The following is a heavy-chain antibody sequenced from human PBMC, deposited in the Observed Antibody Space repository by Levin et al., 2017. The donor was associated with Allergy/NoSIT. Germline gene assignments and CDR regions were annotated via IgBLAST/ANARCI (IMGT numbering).Heavy chain of an antibody. V-gene: IGHV3-23*01. CDR1: GFTFSSYA. J-gene: IGHJ4*02. Sequence: PGGSLRLSCTASGFTFSSYAMTWVRQAPGKGLEWVSAISVSGDKTYYAGSVKGRFTIFRDNSKSTLYLQMNSLRAEDTAVYYCAKDLNSGSGSYDYWGQGTLVTVSS. D-gene: IGHD3-10*01. CDR3: AKDLNSGSGSYDY. CDR2: ISVSGDKT.